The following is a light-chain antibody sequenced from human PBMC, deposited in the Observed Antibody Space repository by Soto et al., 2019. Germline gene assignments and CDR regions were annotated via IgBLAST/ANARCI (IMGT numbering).Light chain of an antibody. Sequence: EIVLTQSPGTLSLSQGERATLSCRAIQRVSRNYLAWYQQKVGQPPRLLIYGASTRATGIPARFSGSGSETDFTLTISSLQSEDFAIYYCQQYNKWPPLTFGGGTKVDIK. V-gene: IGKV3-15*01. CDR3: QQYNKWPPLT. CDR1: QRVSRNY. J-gene: IGKJ4*01. CDR2: GAS.